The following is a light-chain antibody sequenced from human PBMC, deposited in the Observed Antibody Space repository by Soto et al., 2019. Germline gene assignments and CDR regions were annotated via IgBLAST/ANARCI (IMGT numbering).Light chain of an antibody. V-gene: IGKV1-27*01. CDR1: QGINYL. Sequence: GATVAITCRASQGINYLLAWYQQKPGKVPKLLIFAAFTLQSGVPSRFSGSGSGTDFTLTISSLQPEDVATYYCQQYYNSPITFGPGTRLEIK. CDR3: QQYYNSPIT. CDR2: AAF. J-gene: IGKJ5*01.